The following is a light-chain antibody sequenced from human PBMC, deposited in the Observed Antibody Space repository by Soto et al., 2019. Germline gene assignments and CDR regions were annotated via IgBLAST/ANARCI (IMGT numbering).Light chain of an antibody. CDR3: QQYGSSPRT. CDR1: QSVGSY. J-gene: IGKJ1*01. Sequence: EVVLTQSPGTLSLSPGESATLSCRATQSVGSYLAWYQQKPGQAPRLLIFAASGRAAGIPDRFRGSGSGTDFTLTSSRLEPEDFAVYYCQQYGSSPRTFGRGTKVEL. V-gene: IGKV3-20*01. CDR2: AAS.